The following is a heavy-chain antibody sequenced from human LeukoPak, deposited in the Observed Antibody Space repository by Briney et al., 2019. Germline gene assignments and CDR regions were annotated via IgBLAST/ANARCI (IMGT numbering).Heavy chain of an antibody. CDR2: INPNSGGT. Sequence: GASVKVSCKASGYTFTGYYMHWVRQAPGQGLEWMGRINPNSGGTNYAQKFQGRVTMTRDTSTSTVYMELSSLRSEDTAVYYCARGGESSGWYMELFDYWGQGTLVTVSS. J-gene: IGHJ4*02. CDR3: ARGGESSGWYMELFDY. V-gene: IGHV1-2*06. CDR1: GYTFTGYY. D-gene: IGHD6-19*01.